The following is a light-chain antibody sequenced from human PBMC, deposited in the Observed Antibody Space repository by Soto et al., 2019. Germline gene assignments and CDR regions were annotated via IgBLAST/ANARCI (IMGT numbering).Light chain of an antibody. J-gene: IGKJ1*01. CDR3: QQHNNWPPVT. V-gene: IGKV3-15*01. Sequence: EIVLTQSPGTLSLSPGERATLSCRASQSVSSSYLALYQQKPVQSPRLLIYVASTRATGIPARFSGSGSGTKFTLTISSLQSADFAVYYCQQHNNWPPVTFGQGTKVDIK. CDR2: VAS. CDR1: QSVSSSY.